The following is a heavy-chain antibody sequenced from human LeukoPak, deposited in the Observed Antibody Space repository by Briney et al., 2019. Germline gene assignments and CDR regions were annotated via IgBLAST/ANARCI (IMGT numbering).Heavy chain of an antibody. D-gene: IGHD5-18*01. CDR2: INPDSGGT. CDR1: GYTFTGYY. J-gene: IGHJ4*02. V-gene: IGHV1-2*02. CDR3: AREGGRGYSYGFDY. Sequence: ASVKVSCKASGYTFTGYYMHWVRQAPGQGLEWMGWINPDSGGTNYAQNFQGRVTMTRDTSISTAYMELSRLRSDDTAEYYCAREGGRGYSYGFDYWGQGTLLTVSS.